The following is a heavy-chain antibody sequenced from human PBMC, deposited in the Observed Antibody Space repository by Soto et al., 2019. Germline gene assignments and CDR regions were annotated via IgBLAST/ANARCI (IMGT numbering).Heavy chain of an antibody. D-gene: IGHD6-19*01. J-gene: IGHJ4*02. CDR3: ARLYGSHSSGWYPPTYFDY. Sequence: GESLKISCKGSGYSFTSYWIGWVRQMPGKGLEWMGIIYPGDSDTRYSPSFQGQVTISADKSISPAYLQWSSLKASDTAMYYCARLYGSHSSGWYPPTYFDYWGQGTLVTVSS. CDR1: GYSFTSYW. CDR2: IYPGDSDT. V-gene: IGHV5-51*01.